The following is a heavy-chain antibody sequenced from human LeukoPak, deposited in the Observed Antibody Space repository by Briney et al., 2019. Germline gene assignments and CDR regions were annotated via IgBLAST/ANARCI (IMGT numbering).Heavy chain of an antibody. D-gene: IGHD6-19*01. V-gene: IGHV4-31*03. CDR1: GGSISSGGYY. CDR3: AKDLEGQWLPYFDY. CDR2: IYYSGST. Sequence: KSSQTLSLTCTVSGGSISSGGYYWSWIRQHPGKGLEWIGYIYYSGSTYYNPSLKSRVTISVDTSKNQFSLKLSSVTAADTAVYYCAKDLEGQWLPYFDYWGQGTLVTVSS. J-gene: IGHJ4*02.